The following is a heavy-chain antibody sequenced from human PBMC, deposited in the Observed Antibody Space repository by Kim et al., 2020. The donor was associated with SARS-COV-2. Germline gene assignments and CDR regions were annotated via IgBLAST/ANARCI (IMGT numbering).Heavy chain of an antibody. J-gene: IGHJ4*02. V-gene: IGHV4-39*07. Sequence: SLKSRVTISVDTSKNQFSLKLSSVTAADTAVYYCAREGTIAAAGTSLFGYWGQGTLVTVSS. CDR3: AREGTIAAAGTSLFGY. D-gene: IGHD6-13*01.